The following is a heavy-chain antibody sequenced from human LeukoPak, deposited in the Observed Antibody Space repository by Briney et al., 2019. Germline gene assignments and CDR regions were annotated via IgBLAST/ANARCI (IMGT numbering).Heavy chain of an antibody. CDR3: ARDRNGDYYFDY. V-gene: IGHV3-53*01. CDR1: GFTFSSYS. J-gene: IGHJ4*02. Sequence: PGGSLRLSCAASGFTFSSYSMNWVRQAPGKGLEWVSVIYSGGSTYYADSVKGRFTISRDNSKNTLYLQMNSLRAEDTAVYYCARDRNGDYYFDYWGQGTLVTVSS. D-gene: IGHD4-17*01. CDR2: IYSGGST.